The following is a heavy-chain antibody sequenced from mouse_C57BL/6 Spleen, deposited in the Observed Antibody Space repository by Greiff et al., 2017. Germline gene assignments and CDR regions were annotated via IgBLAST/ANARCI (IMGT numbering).Heavy chain of an antibody. CDR1: GYSFTDYN. D-gene: IGHD1-1*01. CDR2: INPNYGPT. CDR3: ARWYYGSRYYAMDY. J-gene: IGHJ4*01. Sequence: VQLKESGPELVKPGASVKISCKASGYSFTDYNMNWVKQSNGKSLEWIGVINPNYGPTSYNQKFKGKATLTVDQSSSPAYMQLNSLTSEDSAVYYCARWYYGSRYYAMDYWGQGTSGTVSS. V-gene: IGHV1-39*01.